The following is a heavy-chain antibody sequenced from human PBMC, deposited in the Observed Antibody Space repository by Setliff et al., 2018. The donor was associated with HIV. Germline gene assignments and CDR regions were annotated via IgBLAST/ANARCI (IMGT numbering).Heavy chain of an antibody. CDR1: GGSFSGYY. Sequence: LSLTCAVYGGSFSGYYWNWIRQPPGKGLEWIGESNHSGSTNYNPSLKRRVTISVDTANNQFSLKLSSVTAADTAVYYCARDPRAPRYCSGGSCYSQRRAFDIWGQGTMVTVSS. J-gene: IGHJ3*02. CDR2: SNHSGST. D-gene: IGHD2-15*01. CDR3: ARDPRAPRYCSGGSCYSQRRAFDI. V-gene: IGHV4-34*01.